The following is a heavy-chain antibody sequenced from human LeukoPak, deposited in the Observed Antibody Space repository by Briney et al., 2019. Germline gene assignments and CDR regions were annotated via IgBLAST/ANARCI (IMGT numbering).Heavy chain of an antibody. D-gene: IGHD3-22*01. CDR3: ATSPPYYYDSSGYYEFDY. J-gene: IGHJ4*02. V-gene: IGHV1-24*01. CDR1: GYTFTEFS. Sequence: ASVKVSCKVSGYTFTEFSMHWVRQAPGQGLEWMGGFNPKNGETIYAQKFQGRVTMTRDASTSTAYMELSSLRSDDTAVYYCATSPPYYYDSSGYYEFDYWGQGTLVTVSS. CDR2: FNPKNGET.